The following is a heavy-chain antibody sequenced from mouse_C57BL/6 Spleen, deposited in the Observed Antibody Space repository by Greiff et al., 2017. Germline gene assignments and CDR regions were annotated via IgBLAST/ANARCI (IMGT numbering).Heavy chain of an antibody. Sequence: EVHLVESGAELVRPGASVKLSCTASGFNIKDDYMHWVKQRPEQGLEWIGWIDPENGDTEYASKFQGKATITADTSSNTAYLQLSSLTSEDTAVYYCTTGVYGNYFDYWGQGTTLTVSS. CDR3: TTGVYGNYFDY. CDR2: IDPENGDT. D-gene: IGHD2-1*01. J-gene: IGHJ2*01. V-gene: IGHV14-4*01. CDR1: GFNIKDDY.